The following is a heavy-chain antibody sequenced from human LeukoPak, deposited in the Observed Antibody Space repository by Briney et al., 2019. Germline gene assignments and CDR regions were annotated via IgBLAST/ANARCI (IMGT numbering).Heavy chain of an antibody. Sequence: GGSLRLSCAASGFIFSSYSMSWVRQAPGKGLEWASVITGSGGNTYYADSVKGRFTISKDNSKNTVYLQMSSLRVDDTAVYYCAKAASSSWPSYYYGMDVWGQGTTVTVSS. CDR3: AKAASSSWPSYYYGMDV. CDR2: ITGSGGNT. J-gene: IGHJ6*02. CDR1: GFIFSSYS. D-gene: IGHD6-13*01. V-gene: IGHV3-23*01.